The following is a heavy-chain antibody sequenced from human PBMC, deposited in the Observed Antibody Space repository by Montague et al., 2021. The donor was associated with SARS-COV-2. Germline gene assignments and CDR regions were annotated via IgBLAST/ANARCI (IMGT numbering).Heavy chain of an antibody. CDR3: AREEGGAGGVLGPLLYHGMDV. CDR2: LFRGGKP. D-gene: IGHD3-16*01. V-gene: IGHV3-66*02. J-gene: IGHJ6*02. Sequence: SLRLSCAAAGLTVSENYMSWVRQAPGKRLEWVSLLFRGGKPYYADSVKGRFTISRDGSNNILFLQMNSVRLEDTAVYFCAREEGGAGGVLGPLLYHGMDVWGQGTTVTVSS. CDR1: GLTVSENY.